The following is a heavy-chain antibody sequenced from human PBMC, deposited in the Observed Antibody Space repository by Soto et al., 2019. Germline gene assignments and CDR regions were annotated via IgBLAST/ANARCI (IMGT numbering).Heavy chain of an antibody. CDR3: ARRIVATDTFDY. CDR1: GGSVGGGSYY. J-gene: IGHJ4*02. CDR2: IYYAGST. Sequence: PSETLSLTWTVSGGSVGGGSYYWNWIRQPPGKGPEWIGYIYYAGSTKYNPSLNSRVTISVDTSENQFSLTVTSLTAADTAVYYCARRIVATDTFDYWGQGTLVTVSS. V-gene: IGHV4-61*01. D-gene: IGHD5-12*01.